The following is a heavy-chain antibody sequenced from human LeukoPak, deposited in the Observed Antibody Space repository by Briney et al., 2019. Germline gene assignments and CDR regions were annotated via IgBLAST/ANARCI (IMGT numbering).Heavy chain of an antibody. J-gene: IGHJ6*02. D-gene: IGHD5-12*01. CDR3: ARAWIYYGMDV. CDR1: GFTFSSYS. CDR2: ISSSSRYI. Sequence: GGSLRLSCAAPGFTFSSYSMNWVRQAPGEGLEWVSSISSSSRYIYYADSVKGRFTISRDNAKNSLYLQMNSLRAEDTAVYYCARAWIYYGMDVWGQGPTVTVSS. V-gene: IGHV3-21*01.